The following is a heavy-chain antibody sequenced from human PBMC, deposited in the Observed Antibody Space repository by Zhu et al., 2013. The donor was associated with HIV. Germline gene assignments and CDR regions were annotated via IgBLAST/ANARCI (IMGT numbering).Heavy chain of an antibody. J-gene: IGHJ6*03. D-gene: IGHD3-10*01. Sequence: QVQLVQSGDEVKTPGASVKVSCKTSGYTFTNYGISWVRQAPGQGLEWMGWISGNNDDANIVQNFQDKVIMTTDTSRTTAYIELRSLTSGDTAIYYCARGGLDYYMDVWGKGTTVTVSS. CDR3: ARGGLDYYMDV. CDR1: GYTFTNYG. V-gene: IGHV1-18*01. CDR2: ISGNNDDA.